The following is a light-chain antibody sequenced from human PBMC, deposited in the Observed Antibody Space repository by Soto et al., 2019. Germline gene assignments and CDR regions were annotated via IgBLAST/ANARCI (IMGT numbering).Light chain of an antibody. CDR3: ASWDAPVNAYV. V-gene: IGLV1-40*01. J-gene: IGLJ1*01. CDR2: GNT. CDR1: SSNIGAGSD. Sequence: QSVLTQPPSISGAPGQRVTISCTGSSSNIGAGSDVHWYHQLPGTAPKLLIYGNTNRPSGVPDRFSGSKSGTSASLDIAGLQTEYDGDYYCASWDAPVNAYVFCSETKDTVL.